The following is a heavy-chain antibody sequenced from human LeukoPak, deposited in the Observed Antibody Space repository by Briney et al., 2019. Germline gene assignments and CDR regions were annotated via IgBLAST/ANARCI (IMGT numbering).Heavy chain of an antibody. V-gene: IGHV3-23*01. D-gene: IGHD6-19*01. CDR2: IFGNGGPT. J-gene: IGHJ4*02. CDR1: GFPFSSYA. Sequence: GGSLRLCCAASGFPFSSYAMGWVRQAPGKGLEWVSSIFGNGGPTYYADSVKGRFTISRDNSKNTLYLQLNSLRAEDTALYYCVKGDSNGWYWGQGTLVTVSS. CDR3: VKGDSNGWY.